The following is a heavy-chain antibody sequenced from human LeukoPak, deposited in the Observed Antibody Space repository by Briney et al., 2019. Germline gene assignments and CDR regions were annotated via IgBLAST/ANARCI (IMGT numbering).Heavy chain of an antibody. V-gene: IGHV3-53*01. Sequence: GGSLRLSCAASGFTFSRYWMHWVRQAPGKGLEWVSLIYSGGSTYYADSVKGRFTISRDNSKNTLYLQMNSLSADDTAVYYCARGRFSSGWHFDYWGQGTLVSVSS. CDR1: GFTFSRYW. CDR2: IYSGGST. CDR3: ARGRFSSGWHFDY. D-gene: IGHD6-19*01. J-gene: IGHJ4*02.